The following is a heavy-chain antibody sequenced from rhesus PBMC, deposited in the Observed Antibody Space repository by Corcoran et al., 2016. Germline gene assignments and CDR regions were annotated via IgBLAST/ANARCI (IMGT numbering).Heavy chain of an antibody. CDR3: AREGSYDINAQFDY. Sequence: QLQLQESGPGLVKPSETLSLTCAVSGGSISSNSWSWIRQPPGKGLEWIGLISGSGGSIDYNPSLNSRVNSSTDTSKNQFYMKLSAVTAAETDVYYCAREGSYDINAQFDYWGQGVLVTVSS. CDR1: GGSISSNS. V-gene: IGHV4-173*01. CDR2: ISGSGGSI. D-gene: IGHD3-28*01. J-gene: IGHJ4*01.